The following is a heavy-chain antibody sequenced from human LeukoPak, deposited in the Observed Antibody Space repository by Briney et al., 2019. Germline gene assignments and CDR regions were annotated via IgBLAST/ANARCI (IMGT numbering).Heavy chain of an antibody. CDR2: ISYDGSNK. CDR3: ARDTQYYDILTGYWTWDYYYGMDV. CDR1: GFTFSSYA. J-gene: IGHJ6*02. D-gene: IGHD3-9*01. V-gene: IGHV3-30-3*01. Sequence: GGSLRLSCAASGFTFSSYAMHWVRQAPGKGLEWVAVISYDGSNKYYADSVKGRFTISRDNSKNTLYLQMNSLRAEDTAVYYCARDTQYYDILTGYWTWDYYYGMDVWGQGTTVTVSS.